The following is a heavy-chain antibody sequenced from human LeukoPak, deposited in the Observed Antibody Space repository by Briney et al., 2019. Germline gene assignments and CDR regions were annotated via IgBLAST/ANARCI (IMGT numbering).Heavy chain of an antibody. Sequence: GGSLRLSCAASGFTLGTHWMHWVRQAPGKGLVWVSRINGDGTTTSYADSVKGRFTISRVNAKSTLYLEMDSLRAEDTAIYYCARRWYTGAYYYFDLWGQGTLVTVSS. J-gene: IGHJ4*02. CDR3: ARRWYTGAYYYFDL. CDR2: INGDGTTT. V-gene: IGHV3-74*01. CDR1: GFTLGTHW. D-gene: IGHD1-26*01.